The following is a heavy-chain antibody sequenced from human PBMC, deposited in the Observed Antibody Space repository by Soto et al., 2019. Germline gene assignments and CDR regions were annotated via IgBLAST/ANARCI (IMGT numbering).Heavy chain of an antibody. Sequence: PGGSLRLSCAASGFTFSSYAMHWVRQAPGKGLEWVAVISYDGSNKYYADSVKGRFTISRDNSKNTLYLQMNSLRAEDTAVYYCARGPAYGGNLPLGYWGQGTLVTVSS. J-gene: IGHJ4*02. V-gene: IGHV3-30-3*01. CDR3: ARGPAYGGNLPLGY. D-gene: IGHD2-15*01. CDR1: GFTFSSYA. CDR2: ISYDGSNK.